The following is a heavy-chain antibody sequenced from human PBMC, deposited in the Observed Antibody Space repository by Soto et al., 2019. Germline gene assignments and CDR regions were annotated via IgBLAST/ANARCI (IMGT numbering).Heavy chain of an antibody. D-gene: IGHD6-13*01. J-gene: IGHJ6*02. CDR2: IYPGDSDT. CDR1: GYSFTSYW. Sequence: HGESLKISCKGSGYSFTSYWIGWVRQMPGKGLEWMGIIYPGDSDTRYSPSFQGQVTISADKSISTAYLQWSSLKASDTAMYYCARHNGAYSSSWFHGMDVWGQGTTVTVSS. V-gene: IGHV5-51*01. CDR3: ARHNGAYSSSWFHGMDV.